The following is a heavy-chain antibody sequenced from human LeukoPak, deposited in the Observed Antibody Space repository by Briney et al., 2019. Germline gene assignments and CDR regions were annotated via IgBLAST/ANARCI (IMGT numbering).Heavy chain of an antibody. D-gene: IGHD3-22*01. V-gene: IGHV3-15*01. J-gene: IGHJ4*02. CDR1: GFTFSNYW. CDR3: TTELDIRPNHY. CDR2: IKRRSDGGTT. Sequence: PGGSLRLSCAASGFTFSNYWMHWVRQAPGKGLEWVGRIKRRSDGGTTDYAAPVKGRFTISRDDSKNTLYLQMNSLKSEDTAVYYCTTELDIRPNHYWGQGTLVTVSS.